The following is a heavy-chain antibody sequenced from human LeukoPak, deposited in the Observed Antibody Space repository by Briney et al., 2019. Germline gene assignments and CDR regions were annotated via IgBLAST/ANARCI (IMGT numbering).Heavy chain of an antibody. V-gene: IGHV1-46*01. D-gene: IGHD2-2*01. J-gene: IGHJ3*02. Sequence: ASVKVSCKASGYTFTSYYMHWVRQAPGQGLEWMGIINPSGGSTSYAQKFQGRVTMTRDTSTSTVYMELSSLRSEDTAVYYCARAYCSSTSCSDASDIWGQGTMVTVSS. CDR2: INPSGGST. CDR1: GYTFTSYY. CDR3: ARAYCSSTSCSDASDI.